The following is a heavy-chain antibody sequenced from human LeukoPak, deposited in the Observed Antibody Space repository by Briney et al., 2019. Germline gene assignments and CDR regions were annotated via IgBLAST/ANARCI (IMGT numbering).Heavy chain of an antibody. D-gene: IGHD2-21*02. CDR1: GYTFTSYG. Sequence: ASVTVSCKASGYTFTSYGISWVRQAPGQGLEWMGWSSAYNGNTNYAQKLQGRVTMTTDTSTSTAYMELRSLRSDDTAVYYCARDRDLAYCGGDCSPYGDYWGQGTLVTVSS. V-gene: IGHV1-18*01. CDR2: SSAYNGNT. CDR3: ARDRDLAYCGGDCSPYGDY. J-gene: IGHJ4*02.